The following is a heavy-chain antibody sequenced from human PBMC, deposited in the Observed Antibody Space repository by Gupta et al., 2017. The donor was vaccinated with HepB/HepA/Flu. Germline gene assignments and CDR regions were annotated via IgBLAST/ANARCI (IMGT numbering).Heavy chain of an antibody. CDR2: MWYDGGYK. Sequence: QIQLVESGGGVVQPGGSLRLSCAASGFTLTSQVRHWIGQAPGKGLEWVAVMWYDGGYKYYADSVKGRFTISRGTSQNTLFLQMNRLRGEDTAVFYCVRGKDGRDDRCDSPNKREYWGQGTLGTVS. CDR3: VRGKDGRDDRCDSPNKREY. D-gene: IGHD5-24*01. CDR1: GFTLTSQV. V-gene: IGHV3-33*01. J-gene: IGHJ4*02.